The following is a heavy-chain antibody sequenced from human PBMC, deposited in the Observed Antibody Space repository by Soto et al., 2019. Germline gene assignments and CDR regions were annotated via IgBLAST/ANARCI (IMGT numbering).Heavy chain of an antibody. D-gene: IGHD3-10*01. Sequence: SVKVSCKASGGTFSSYSISWVRQAPGQGLEWMGGIIPIFGTANYAQKFQGRVTITADESTSTAYMELSSLRSEDTAVYYCARGSRNYGSGSQYYYYYYGMDVWGQGTTVTVSS. CDR1: GGTFSSYS. CDR2: IIPIFGTA. CDR3: ARGSRNYGSGSQYYYYYYGMDV. V-gene: IGHV1-69*13. J-gene: IGHJ6*02.